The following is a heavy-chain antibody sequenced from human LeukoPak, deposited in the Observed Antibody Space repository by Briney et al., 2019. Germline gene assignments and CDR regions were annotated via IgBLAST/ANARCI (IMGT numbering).Heavy chain of an antibody. CDR3: ARNSCSSTSCPGVY. CDR1: AFTFDDYG. Sequence: QPRGSPRLSCAASAFTFDDYGVSWDRQAPGKGLEWVSGINWNGGSTGYADSMKGRFTISRDNAKNSLYLQMNSLRAEVTALYYCARNSCSSTSCPGVYWGQGTLVTVSS. D-gene: IGHD2-2*01. CDR2: INWNGGST. J-gene: IGHJ4*02. V-gene: IGHV3-20*04.